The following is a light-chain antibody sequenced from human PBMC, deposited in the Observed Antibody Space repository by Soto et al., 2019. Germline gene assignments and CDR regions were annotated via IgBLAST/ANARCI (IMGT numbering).Light chain of an antibody. Sequence: DIQMTQSPSSLSASVADRVTITCRASPSISSYLNWYPQKPGKAPKLLIYAASSLQSGVPSRFSCSGSGTDFTLTISSLQHEDFAAYYCQQSYRTPYTLRQGTKLKLQ. J-gene: IGKJ2*01. CDR1: PSISSY. CDR3: QQSYRTPYT. V-gene: IGKV1-39*01. CDR2: AAS.